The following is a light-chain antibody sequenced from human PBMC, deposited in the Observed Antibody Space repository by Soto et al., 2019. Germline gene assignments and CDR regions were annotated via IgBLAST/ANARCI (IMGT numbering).Light chain of an antibody. V-gene: IGKV1-39*01. Sequence: EIRMTQSPASLSASLGDSGTVTCRASQNIDKNLHWYQQKPGKAPNLLIFSASILQSGVPSRFIGSGSGTEFTLTISGLQPEDFATYYCQQTYSNPVTFGQGTKVEIK. CDR3: QQTYSNPVT. J-gene: IGKJ1*01. CDR1: QNIDKN. CDR2: SAS.